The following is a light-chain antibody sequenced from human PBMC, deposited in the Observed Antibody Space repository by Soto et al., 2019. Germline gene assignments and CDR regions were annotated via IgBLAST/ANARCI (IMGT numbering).Light chain of an antibody. J-gene: IGLJ3*02. CDR1: SSDVGGYNY. CDR2: EVS. V-gene: IGLV2-14*01. CDR3: TSYTSSGTLV. Sequence: QSALTQPASVSGSPGQSITISCTGTSSDVGGYNYVSWYQQHPGKAPKLMIYEVSNRPSGVSNRFSGSKSGSTASLTISGLLAEDEADYYCTSYTSSGTLVFGGGTKLTVL.